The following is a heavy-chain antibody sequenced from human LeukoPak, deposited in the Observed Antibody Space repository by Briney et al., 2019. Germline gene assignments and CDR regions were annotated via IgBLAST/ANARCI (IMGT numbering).Heavy chain of an antibody. V-gene: IGHV1-18*01. CDR3: ARVYCRSTSCYSDY. J-gene: IGHJ4*02. D-gene: IGHD2-2*02. Sequence: ASVKVSCKASGYTFTSYGISWVRQAPGQGREWMGWISAYNGNTNYAQKLQGRVTMTTDTSTSTAYMELRSLRSDDTAVYYCARVYCRSTSCYSDYWGQGTLVTVSS. CDR1: GYTFTSYG. CDR2: ISAYNGNT.